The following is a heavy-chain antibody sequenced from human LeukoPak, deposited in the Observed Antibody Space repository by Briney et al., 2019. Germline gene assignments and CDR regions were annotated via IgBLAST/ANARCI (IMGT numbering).Heavy chain of an antibody. Sequence: GGSLRLSCAASGFTFSIYAMSWVRQAPGKGLEWVSGISGSGGSTYYADSVKGRFTISRDNSKNTLYLQMNSLRAEDTAVYYCAKGSNSWGSSWFDPWGQGTLVTVSS. CDR3: AKGSNSWGSSWFDP. J-gene: IGHJ5*02. CDR2: ISGSGGST. CDR1: GFTFSIYA. V-gene: IGHV3-23*01. D-gene: IGHD6-6*01.